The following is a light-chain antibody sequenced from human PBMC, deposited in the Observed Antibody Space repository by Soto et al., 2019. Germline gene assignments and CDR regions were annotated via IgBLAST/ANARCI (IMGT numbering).Light chain of an antibody. CDR2: AAS. CDR3: QQGHSNPIT. Sequence: DIQMTQSPSSLSASVGDRVTITCRASQSISSYLNWYQQKPGKAHKLLIYAASSLQSGVQSRFSGSGSGTDFTLTISSLQPEDFATYYCQQGHSNPITLGQGTRLEN. CDR1: QSISSY. V-gene: IGKV1-39*01. J-gene: IGKJ5*01.